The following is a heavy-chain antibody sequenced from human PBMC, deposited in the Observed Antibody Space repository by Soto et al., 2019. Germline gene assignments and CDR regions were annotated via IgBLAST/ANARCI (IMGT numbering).Heavy chain of an antibody. D-gene: IGHD6-13*01. CDR3: AKDTGIAAAGTLYGWFDP. CDR2: ISGSGGST. V-gene: IGHV3-23*01. Sequence: GSLRLSCAASGFTFSSYAMSWVRQAPGKGLEWVSAISGSGGSTYYADSVKGRFTISRDNSKNTLYLQMNSLRAEDTAVYYCAKDTGIAAAGTLYGWFDPWGQGTLVTVSS. J-gene: IGHJ5*02. CDR1: GFTFSSYA.